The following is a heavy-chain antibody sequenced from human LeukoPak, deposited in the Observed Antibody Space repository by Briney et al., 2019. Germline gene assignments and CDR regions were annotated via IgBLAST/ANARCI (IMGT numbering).Heavy chain of an antibody. CDR3: ARQDYYDSSGYYSLGGAFDI. J-gene: IGHJ3*02. V-gene: IGHV4-34*01. Sequence: SETLSLTCAVYGGSFSGYYWSWIRQPPGKGLEWIGEINHSGSTNYNPSLKSRVTISVDTSKYQFSLKLSSVTAADTAVYYCARQDYYDSSGYYSLGGAFDIWGQGTMVTVSS. CDR1: GGSFSGYY. D-gene: IGHD3-22*01. CDR2: INHSGST.